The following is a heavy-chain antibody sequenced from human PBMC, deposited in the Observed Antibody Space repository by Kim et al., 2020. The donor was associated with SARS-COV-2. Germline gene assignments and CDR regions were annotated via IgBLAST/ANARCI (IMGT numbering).Heavy chain of an antibody. D-gene: IGHD2-8*01. J-gene: IGHJ4*02. CDR1: GGSISSNNYY. CDR3: ARLVRDIDCTNAVCPYEGEFDY. CDR2: IYYSGRT. V-gene: IGHV4-39*01. Sequence: SETLSLTCTVSGGSISSNNYYWGWIRQPPGKGLEWIGSIYYSGRTYYNPSLKSRVTISVDTSKNQFSLNLSSVTAADTAVYYCARLVRDIDCTNAVCPYEGEFDYWGQGTLVTVSS.